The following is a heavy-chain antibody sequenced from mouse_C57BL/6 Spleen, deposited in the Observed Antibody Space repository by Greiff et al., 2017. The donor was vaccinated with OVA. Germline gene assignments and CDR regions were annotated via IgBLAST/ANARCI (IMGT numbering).Heavy chain of an antibody. Sequence: VQLQQSGPELVKPGASVKMSCKASGYTFTDYNMHWVKQSHGKSLEWIGYINPNNGGTSYNQKFKGKATLTVNKSSSTAYMELRSLTSEDSAVYYCARIYYYGSPLFAYWGQGTLVTVSA. D-gene: IGHD1-1*01. J-gene: IGHJ3*01. V-gene: IGHV1-22*01. CDR3: ARIYYYGSPLFAY. CDR1: GYTFTDYN. CDR2: INPNNGGT.